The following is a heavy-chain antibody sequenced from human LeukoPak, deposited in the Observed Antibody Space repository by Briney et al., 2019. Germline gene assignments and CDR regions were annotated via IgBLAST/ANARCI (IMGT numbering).Heavy chain of an antibody. CDR1: GGSISSSSYY. J-gene: IGHJ3*02. CDR2: IYYSGST. V-gene: IGHV4-39*01. CDR3: ARLGMANDAFDI. Sequence: PSETLSLTCTVSGGSISSSSYYWGWIRQPPGKGLEWIGSIYYSGSTYYNPSLKSRVTISVDTSKNQFSLKLSSVTAANTAVYYCARLGMANDAFDIWGQGTMVTVSS. D-gene: IGHD5-24*01.